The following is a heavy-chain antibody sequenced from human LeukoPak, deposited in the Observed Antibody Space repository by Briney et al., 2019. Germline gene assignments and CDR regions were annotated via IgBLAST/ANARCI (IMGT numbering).Heavy chain of an antibody. CDR2: IYYSGLT. CDR3: ASGPLYVYGDYARGDYFDQ. J-gene: IGHJ4*02. Sequence: SRTLSLTCTVCGGSLCSRISYWGGMGRPPGKGPGWFGSIYYSGLTFDNPPLKSRVPISIDPSKNHFSRKGSPLPPADTAVFFCASGPLYVYGDYARGDYFDQWGQGTLVTVSS. D-gene: IGHD4-17*01. CDR1: GGSLCSRISY. V-gene: IGHV4-39*01.